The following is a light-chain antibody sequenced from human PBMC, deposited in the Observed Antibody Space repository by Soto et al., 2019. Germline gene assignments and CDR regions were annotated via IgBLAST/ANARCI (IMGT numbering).Light chain of an antibody. CDR1: QTISSW. Sequence: DIKMTQSPSTLSVSVGDRVTMACRASQTISSWLAWYQQKPGKAPKLLIYKASTLKSGVPSRFSGSGSGTEFTLTISGLQSEDFAVYYCHQCNNWPPWTFGPGTKVDIK. J-gene: IGKJ1*01. CDR3: HQCNNWPPWT. V-gene: IGKV1-5*03. CDR2: KAS.